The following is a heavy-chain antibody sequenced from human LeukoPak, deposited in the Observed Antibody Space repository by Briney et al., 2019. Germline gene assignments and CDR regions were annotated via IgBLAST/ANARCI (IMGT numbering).Heavy chain of an antibody. Sequence: GGSLRLSCAASGFTFSSYGMHWVRQAPGKGLEWVAVIWYDGSNKYYADSVKGRFTISRDNSKNTLYLQMNSLRAEDTAVYYCARELSSRFDYYYDMDVWGQGTTVTVSS. CDR2: IWYDGSNK. D-gene: IGHD3-3*01. V-gene: IGHV3-33*01. CDR3: ARELSSRFDYYYDMDV. CDR1: GFTFSSYG. J-gene: IGHJ6*02.